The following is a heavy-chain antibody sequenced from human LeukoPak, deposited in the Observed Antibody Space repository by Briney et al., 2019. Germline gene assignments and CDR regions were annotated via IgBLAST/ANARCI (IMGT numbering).Heavy chain of an antibody. J-gene: IGHJ4*02. CDR2: ISPSGTDI. Sequence: GGSLRLSCAVSGFTFSDTYMTWIRQAPGKGLESLSYISPSGTDISYADSVKGRFTISRDNAKNSLYLQMNSLRAEDTAVYYCARDRGYGSGIFDYWGQGTLVTVSS. CDR3: ARDRGYGSGIFDY. CDR1: GFTFSDTY. D-gene: IGHD3-10*01. V-gene: IGHV3-11*04.